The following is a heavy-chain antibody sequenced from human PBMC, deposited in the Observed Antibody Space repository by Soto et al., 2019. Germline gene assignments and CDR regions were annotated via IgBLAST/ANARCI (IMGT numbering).Heavy chain of an antibody. CDR3: AKADSSSWYDVVTHFYYYYYGMDV. D-gene: IGHD6-13*01. CDR2: ISGSGGST. J-gene: IGHJ6*02. V-gene: IGHV3-23*01. Sequence: EVQLLESGGGLVQPGGSLRLSCAASGFTFSSYAMSWVRQAPGKGLEWVSAISGSGGSTYYADSVKGRFTISRDNSKNTLYLQMNSLRAEDTAVYYCAKADSSSWYDVVTHFYYYYYGMDVWGQGTTVTVSS. CDR1: GFTFSSYA.